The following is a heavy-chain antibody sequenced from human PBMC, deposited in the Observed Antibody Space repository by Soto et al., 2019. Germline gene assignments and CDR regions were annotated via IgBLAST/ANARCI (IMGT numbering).Heavy chain of an antibody. V-gene: IGHV3-23*01. J-gene: IGHJ4*02. CDR2: ISGSGGST. CDR1: GFTFSSYA. CDR3: AKDRYDYIWGSYRLKYSGQYDY. Sequence: GGSLRLSCAASGFTFSSYAMSWVRQAPGKGLEWVSAISGSGGSTYYADSVKGRFTISRDNSKNTLYLQMNSLRAEDTAVYYCAKDRYDYIWGSYRLKYSGQYDYWGQGTLVTVSS. D-gene: IGHD3-16*02.